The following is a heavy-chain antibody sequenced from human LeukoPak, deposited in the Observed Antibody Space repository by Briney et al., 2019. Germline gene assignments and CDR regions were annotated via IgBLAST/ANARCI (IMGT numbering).Heavy chain of an antibody. CDR3: ARDRAVSWLDS. CDR1: GLTFTSHG. V-gene: IGHV3-33*05. Sequence: GGSLRLSCAASGLTFTSHGFHWVRQAPGRGLEWLTFISLDGSRKSYADSVKGRFTFSRDDSKNTLYLEMNSLRAEDTATYYCARDRAVSWLDSWGLGTLVTVSS. CDR2: ISLDGSRK. J-gene: IGHJ5*01. D-gene: IGHD3-10*01.